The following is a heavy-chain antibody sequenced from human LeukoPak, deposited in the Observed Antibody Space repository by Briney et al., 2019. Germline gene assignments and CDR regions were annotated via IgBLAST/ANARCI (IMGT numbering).Heavy chain of an antibody. D-gene: IGHD6-13*01. J-gene: IGHJ4*02. CDR3: ARGSPIAAASITDY. V-gene: IGHV3-21*01. CDR2: ISSSSSYI. Sequence: GGSLRLSCAASGFTFSSYSMNWVRQAPGKGLEWVSSISSSSSYIYYADSVKGRFTISRDNAKNSLYLQMNSLRAEDTAVYYCARGSPIAAASITDYWGQGTLVTVSS. CDR1: GFTFSSYS.